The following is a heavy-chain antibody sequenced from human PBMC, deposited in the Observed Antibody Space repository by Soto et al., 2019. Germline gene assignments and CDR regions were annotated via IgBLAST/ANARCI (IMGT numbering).Heavy chain of an antibody. D-gene: IGHD3-10*01. Sequence: QMQMQESGPGLVEPSQTLSLTCTVSRGSIYTGGYYWTWIRQHPGTALEWIGYIYVSGSTYYNPSLKSRVAISIDTSKNQFSLKLNSVSAADTAVYYCARARSGTYYNPAWFDPWGQGALVTVSS. J-gene: IGHJ5*02. CDR1: RGSIYTGGYY. CDR2: IYVSGST. CDR3: ARARSGTYYNPAWFDP. V-gene: IGHV4-31*03.